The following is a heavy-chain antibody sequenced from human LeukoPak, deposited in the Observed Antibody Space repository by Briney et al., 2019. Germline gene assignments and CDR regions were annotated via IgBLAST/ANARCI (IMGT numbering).Heavy chain of an antibody. CDR1: GYTFTSNY. Sequence: ASVKVSCKAFGYTFTSNYMHWVRHAPGQGPEWMGVISPSGGSTTYAQKFQGRVTMTRDMSTSTDYMELSSVRSEDTAIYYCARDNSVGDNAWWFDPWGQGTLVTVSS. D-gene: IGHD1-26*01. V-gene: IGHV1-46*01. J-gene: IGHJ5*02. CDR2: ISPSGGST. CDR3: ARDNSVGDNAWWFDP.